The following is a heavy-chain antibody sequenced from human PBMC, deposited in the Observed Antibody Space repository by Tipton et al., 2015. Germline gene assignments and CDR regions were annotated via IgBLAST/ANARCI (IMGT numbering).Heavy chain of an antibody. V-gene: IGHV5-51*01. D-gene: IGHD2-8*01. CDR3: ARQPLVYAINGWLDS. J-gene: IGHJ5*01. Sequence: VQLVQSGAEVKKPGESLKISCKASGYTFTTYWIGWVRQMPGKGLEWMGIIYPGDSDTRYSPSFQGQVTISADKSINSAYLQWSSLKASDTAIYYCARQPLVYAINGWLDSWGQGTLVTVSS. CDR1: GYTFTTYW. CDR2: IYPGDSDT.